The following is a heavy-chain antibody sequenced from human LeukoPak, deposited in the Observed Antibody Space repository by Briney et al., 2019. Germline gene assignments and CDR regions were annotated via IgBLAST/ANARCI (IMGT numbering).Heavy chain of an antibody. J-gene: IGHJ6*04. Sequence: GGSLRLSRAASGFTFSTYAMDWVRQAPGKGLEWVSYLSSSSSVIYHADSVKGRFTISRDNAKNSLYLQMNSLRTEDTAVYYCAELGITMIGGVWGKGTTVTISS. CDR3: AELGITMIGGV. CDR2: LSSSSSVI. V-gene: IGHV3-48*01. D-gene: IGHD3-10*02. CDR1: GFTFSTYA.